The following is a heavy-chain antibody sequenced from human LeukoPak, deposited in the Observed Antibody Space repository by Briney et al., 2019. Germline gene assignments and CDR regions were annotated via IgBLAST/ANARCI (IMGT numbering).Heavy chain of an antibody. CDR1: GYTFTSYG. CDR2: ISASNGNT. J-gene: IGHJ6*03. V-gene: IGHV1-18*01. CDR3: ARDVQVGASGLYYYYYMDV. D-gene: IGHD1-26*01. Sequence: ASVKVSCKASGYTFTSYGISWVRQAPGQGLEWMGWISASNGNTNYAQKLQGRVTMTTDTSTSTANMELRSLRSDDTAVYYCARDVQVGASGLYYYYYMDVWGKGTTVTVSS.